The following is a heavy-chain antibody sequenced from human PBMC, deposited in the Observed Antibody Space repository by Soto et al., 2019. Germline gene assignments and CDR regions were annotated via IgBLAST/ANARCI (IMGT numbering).Heavy chain of an antibody. CDR1: GFTFISYS. J-gene: IGHJ6*02. V-gene: IGHV3-48*02. CDR2: ISSSSSTI. CDR3: AREYVWTGVVHYYYYGMDV. Sequence: GSLRLSCVASGFTFISYSMNWVRQAPGKGLEWVSYISSSSSTIYYADSVKGRFTISRDNAKNSPYLQMNSLRDEDTAVYYCAREYVWTGVVHYYYYGMDVWGQGTTVTVSS. D-gene: IGHD3-16*01.